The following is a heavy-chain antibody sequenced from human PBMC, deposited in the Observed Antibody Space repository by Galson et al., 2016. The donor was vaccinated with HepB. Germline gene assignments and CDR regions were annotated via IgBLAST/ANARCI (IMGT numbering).Heavy chain of an antibody. J-gene: IGHJ4*02. Sequence: SLRLSCAASGFSFSSYGMHWVRQPPGKGLEWVALVSSDETNKFYADSVKGRFTISRDNSKNMLYLQMHSLRTEDTALYYCASDHGGNPGSDYWGQGTLATVTS. CDR1: GFSFSSYG. CDR3: ASDHGGNPGSDY. V-gene: IGHV3-30*03. D-gene: IGHD4-23*01. CDR2: VSSDETNK.